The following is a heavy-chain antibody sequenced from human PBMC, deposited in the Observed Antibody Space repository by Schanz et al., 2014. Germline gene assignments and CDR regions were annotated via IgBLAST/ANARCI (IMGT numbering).Heavy chain of an antibody. D-gene: IGHD6-19*01. J-gene: IGHJ6*03. Sequence: QVQLIQSGAEVKKPGASVKVSCKASGYTFTSYGINWVRQAPGQGLEWMGWISAYNGNTNYALKLQGRVTMTRNTSISTAYMELSSLRSEDTAVYYCARLGTGMAVAGSVIDSYYYYMDVWGEGTTVTVSS. CDR3: ARLGTGMAVAGSVIDSYYYYMDV. CDR1: GYTFTSYG. V-gene: IGHV1-18*01. CDR2: ISAYNGNT.